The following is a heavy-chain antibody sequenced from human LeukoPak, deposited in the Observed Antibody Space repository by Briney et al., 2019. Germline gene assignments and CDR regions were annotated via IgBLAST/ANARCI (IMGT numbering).Heavy chain of an antibody. V-gene: IGHV1-69*13. Sequence: GASVKVSFKSSGGTSSSYAISWVRQAPGQGLEWMGGIIPIFGTANYAQKFQVRVTITADESTTTAYMELSSLRSEDTAVYYCARGAGKYIDSSLDYWGQGTLVTVSS. CDR2: IIPIFGTA. D-gene: IGHD3-10*01. CDR1: GGTSSSYA. CDR3: ARGAGKYIDSSLDY. J-gene: IGHJ4*02.